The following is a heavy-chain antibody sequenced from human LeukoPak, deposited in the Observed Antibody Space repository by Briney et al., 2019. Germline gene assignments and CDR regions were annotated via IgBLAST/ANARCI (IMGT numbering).Heavy chain of an antibody. CDR1: GYTFTSYG. Sequence: ASVKVSCKASGYTFTSYGISWVRQAPGQGLEWMGSISAYNGNTNYAQKLQGRVTMTTDTSTSTAYMELRSLRSDDTAVYYCARSGRYSGSYSLDYWGEGTVVTVSS. J-gene: IGHJ4*02. CDR2: ISAYNGNT. CDR3: ARSGRYSGSYSLDY. D-gene: IGHD1-26*01. V-gene: IGHV1-18*01.